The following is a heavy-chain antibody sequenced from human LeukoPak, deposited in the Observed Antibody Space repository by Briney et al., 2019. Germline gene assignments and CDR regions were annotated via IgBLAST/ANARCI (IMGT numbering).Heavy chain of an antibody. CDR2: IYYSGST. Sequence: PTQTLSLTCTVSGGSISSGGYYWSWIRQHPGKGLEWIGYIYYSGSTYYNPSLKSRVTISVDTSKNQFSLKLSSVTAADTAVYYCARDNTPYYMDVWGKGTTVTVSS. CDR1: GGSISSGGYY. J-gene: IGHJ6*03. V-gene: IGHV4-31*03. CDR3: ARDNTPYYMDV.